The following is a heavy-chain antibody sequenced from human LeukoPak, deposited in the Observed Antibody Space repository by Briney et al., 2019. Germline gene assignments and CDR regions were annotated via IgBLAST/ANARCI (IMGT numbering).Heavy chain of an antibody. D-gene: IGHD2-15*01. J-gene: IGHJ5*02. Sequence: PSETLSLTCTVSGGSISSSSYYWGWIRQPPGKGQEWIGSIYYSGSTYYNPSLKSRVTISVDTSKNQFSLKLSSVTAADTAVYYCARAYCSGGSCYSSRGMFDPWGQGTLVTVSS. CDR2: IYYSGST. CDR3: ARAYCSGGSCYSSRGMFDP. CDR1: GGSISSSSYY. V-gene: IGHV4-39*07.